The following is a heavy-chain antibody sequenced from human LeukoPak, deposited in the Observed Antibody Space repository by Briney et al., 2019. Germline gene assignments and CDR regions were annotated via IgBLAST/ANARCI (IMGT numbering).Heavy chain of an antibody. Sequence: SSEALTLTCTVSDDSISTNSYYWGWIRQPPGKGLECIVTLHVSGTPYYRPSLNTRISISVDTSKKQFSLKLRSVTATDTAVYYCTRGGDPYKVGNFWGQGALVTVSS. CDR3: TRGGDPYKVGNF. CDR2: LHVSGTP. J-gene: IGHJ4*02. V-gene: IGHV4-39*01. CDR1: DDSISTNSYY. D-gene: IGHD2-21*01.